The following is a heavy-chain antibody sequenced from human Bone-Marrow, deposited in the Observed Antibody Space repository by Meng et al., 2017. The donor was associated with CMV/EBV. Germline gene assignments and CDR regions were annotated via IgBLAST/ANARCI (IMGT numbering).Heavy chain of an antibody. CDR3: ARRTVVILTRTNWFDP. D-gene: IGHD2-21*01. CDR2: IRYDASKK. V-gene: IGHV3-33*01. CDR1: GFTFSSHG. Sequence: GRSLRLSCEAAGFTFSSHGMRWVRQAPGKGLEWVGFIRYDASKKYYAESVRGRFTVSRDNSKSTLYLQMNSLRAADTAVYYCARRTVVILTRTNWFDPWGQGTLVTVSS. J-gene: IGHJ5*02.